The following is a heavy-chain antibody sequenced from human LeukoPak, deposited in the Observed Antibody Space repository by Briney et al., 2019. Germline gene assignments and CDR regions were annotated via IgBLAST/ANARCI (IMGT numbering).Heavy chain of an antibody. CDR3: ARALSSNTAMVT. D-gene: IGHD5-18*01. CDR2: IWYDGSNK. J-gene: IGHJ4*02. CDR1: GFTFSSYG. Sequence: GGSLRLSCAASGFTFSSYGMHWVRQVPGKGLEWVAVIWYDGSNKYYADSAKGRFTISRDNAKNTLYLQMNSLRAEDTAMYYCARALSSNTAMVTWGQGTPVTVSS. V-gene: IGHV3-33*01.